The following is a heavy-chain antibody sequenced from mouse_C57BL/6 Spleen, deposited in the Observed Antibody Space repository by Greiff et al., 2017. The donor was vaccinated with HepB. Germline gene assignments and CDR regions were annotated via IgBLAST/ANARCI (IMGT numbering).Heavy chain of an antibody. CDR1: GFTFSSYA. CDR2: ISSGGDYI. Sequence: EVQVVESGEGLVKPGGSLKLSCAASGFTFSSYAMSWVRQTPEKRLEWVAYISSGGDYIYYADTVKGRFTISRDNARNTLYLQMSSLKSEDTAMYYCTRPTSIYYDYDGAWFAYWGQGTLVTVSA. D-gene: IGHD2-4*01. CDR3: TRPTSIYYDYDGAWFAY. J-gene: IGHJ3*01. V-gene: IGHV5-9-1*02.